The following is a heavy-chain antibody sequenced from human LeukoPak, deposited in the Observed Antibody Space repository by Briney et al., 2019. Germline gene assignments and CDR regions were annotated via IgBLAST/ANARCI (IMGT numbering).Heavy chain of an antibody. Sequence: GGSLRLSCEASGFTFGSYAMYWVRQAPGKGLEWVAGIFGSGGSAHYADSAKGRFTISRDNSKNTVYLQINSLRAEDTAVCYCGKTTTGYSSGQKPAWPVDYWAREPWSPSPQ. V-gene: IGHV3-23*01. CDR1: GFTFGSYA. CDR2: IFGSGGSA. J-gene: IGHJ4*02. D-gene: IGHD6-19*01. CDR3: GKTTTGYSSGQKPAWPVDY.